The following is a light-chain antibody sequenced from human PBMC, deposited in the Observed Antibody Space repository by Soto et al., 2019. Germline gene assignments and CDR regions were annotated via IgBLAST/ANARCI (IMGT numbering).Light chain of an antibody. CDR3: QQGRNNLI. CDR2: LGS. V-gene: IGKV2-28*01. J-gene: IGKJ5*01. CDR1: QSLLHNIGNNY. Sequence: VVTQSPLSLHVTSREPPSSSCRASQSLLHNIGNNYLDWYQQKPGQSPQLLIYLGSNRAAGVPDRFSGNGSGTDFTLKISRVEAEDVAVYYCQQGRNNLIFGQGTRLEIK.